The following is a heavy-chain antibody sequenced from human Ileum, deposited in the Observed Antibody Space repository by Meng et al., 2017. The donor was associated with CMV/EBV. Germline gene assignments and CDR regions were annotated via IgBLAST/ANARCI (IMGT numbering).Heavy chain of an antibody. V-gene: IGHV3-66*02. J-gene: IGHJ2*01. D-gene: IGHD2-2*01. CDR2: IYTGDNT. CDR3: ASFKDQQVRGLYWYFDL. CDR1: EFTVRSND. Sequence: SEFTVRSNDMSWVRQAPGKGLEWVSIIYTGDNTNYADSVRGRFTISRDNSKNTLYLQMNSLRADDTAVYYCASFKDQQVRGLYWYFDLWGRGTLVTVSS.